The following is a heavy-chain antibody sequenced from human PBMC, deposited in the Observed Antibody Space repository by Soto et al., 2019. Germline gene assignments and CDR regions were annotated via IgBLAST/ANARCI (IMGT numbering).Heavy chain of an antibody. Sequence: QVQVVQSGAEVKKPGSSVKVSCKASGGTFSFYAISWVRQAPGQGLEWMGGIIPIFGPAKYAQKFQGRVTITADETRGTGYLDLSSLRSEDTAVYYCARGTRDCSTTSCYPPPGSFRHDMGVWGPGTTVTVSS. CDR1: GGTFSFYA. J-gene: IGHJ6*02. CDR2: IIPIFGPA. V-gene: IGHV1-69*01. D-gene: IGHD2-2*01. CDR3: ARGTRDCSTTSCYPPPGSFRHDMGV.